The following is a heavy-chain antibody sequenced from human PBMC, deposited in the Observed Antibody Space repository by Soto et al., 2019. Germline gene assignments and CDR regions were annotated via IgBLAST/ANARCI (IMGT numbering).Heavy chain of an antibody. D-gene: IGHD2-21*01. CDR3: ARTESYGDFAY. V-gene: IGHV3-11*01. J-gene: IGHJ4*02. CDR2: ISSSATSI. Sequence: QVQLVESGGGVVQPGRSLRLSCAASGFTFSDYDMTWIRQAPGKGPEWLSHISSSATSIYYAESLRGRITVSRDNAKNSVYLQLSTVGAEDTAVYFCARTESYGDFAYWGQGTPVIVSS. CDR1: GFTFSDYD.